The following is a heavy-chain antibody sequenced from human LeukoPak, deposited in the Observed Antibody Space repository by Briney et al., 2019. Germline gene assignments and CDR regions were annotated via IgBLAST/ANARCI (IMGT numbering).Heavy chain of an antibody. CDR1: GGSISSSSYY. V-gene: IGHV4-39*07. D-gene: IGHD2-21*02. CDR2: IYYSGST. CDR3: ARAYCGGDCPALDY. Sequence: PSETLSLTCTVSGGSISSSSYYWGWIRQPPGKGLEWIGSIYYSGSTYYNPSLKSRVTISVDTSKNQFSLKLSSVTAADTAVYYCARAYCGGDCPALDYWGQGTLVTVSS. J-gene: IGHJ4*02.